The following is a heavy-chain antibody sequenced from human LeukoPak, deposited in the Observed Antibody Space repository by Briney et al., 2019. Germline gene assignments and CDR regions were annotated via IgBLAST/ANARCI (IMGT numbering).Heavy chain of an antibody. V-gene: IGHV4-61*02. J-gene: IGHJ4*02. CDR3: ARGQQGYYYDSSGYPASFDY. Sequence: SETLSLTCTVSGGSINSGPHYWNWIRQPAGKGLEWIGRIYTSGSTNYNPPLKSRVTMSVDTSKNQFYLDLSSVTAADTAVYYCARGQQGYYYDSSGYPASFDYWGQGTLVTVSS. D-gene: IGHD3-22*01. CDR2: IYTSGST. CDR1: GGSINSGPHY.